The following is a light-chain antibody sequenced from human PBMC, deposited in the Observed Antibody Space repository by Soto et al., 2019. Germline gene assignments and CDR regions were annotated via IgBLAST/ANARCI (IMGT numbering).Light chain of an antibody. Sequence: DIQMTQSPSSLSASLGDRVTITCRASQSISRYLNWYQQKPGKAPKLLIYAASSLQSGAPSRFRGSGSGTEFTLTVSSLQPDDFGTYYCQHYNSYSWTFGQGTKVDIK. CDR2: AAS. CDR3: QHYNSYSWT. CDR1: QSISRY. J-gene: IGKJ1*01. V-gene: IGKV1-39*01.